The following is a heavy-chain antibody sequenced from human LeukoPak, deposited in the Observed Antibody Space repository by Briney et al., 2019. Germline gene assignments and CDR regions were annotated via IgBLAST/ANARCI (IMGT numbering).Heavy chain of an antibody. CDR1: GGSISSSSYY. Sequence: NASETLSLTCTVSGGSISSSSYYWSWIRQPPGKGLEWIGEINHSGSTNYNPSLKSRVTISVDTSKNQFSLKLSSVTAADTAVYYCARVALNTITFGGGNWFDPWGQGTLVTVSS. CDR2: INHSGST. CDR3: ARVALNTITFGGGNWFDP. V-gene: IGHV4-39*07. D-gene: IGHD3-16*01. J-gene: IGHJ5*02.